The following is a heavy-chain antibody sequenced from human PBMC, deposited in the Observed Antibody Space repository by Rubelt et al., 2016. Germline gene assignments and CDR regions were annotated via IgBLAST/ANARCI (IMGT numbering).Heavy chain of an antibody. CDR2: ISYDGSNK. J-gene: IGHJ6*02. Sequence: GKGLEWVTVISYDGSNKYYADSVKGRFIISRDNSRTTMYLQMNSLRVEDTAVYYCAKEGNLMVRGGDGMDVWGQGTTVIVS. V-gene: IGHV3-30*18. D-gene: IGHD3-10*01. CDR3: AKEGNLMVRGGDGMDV.